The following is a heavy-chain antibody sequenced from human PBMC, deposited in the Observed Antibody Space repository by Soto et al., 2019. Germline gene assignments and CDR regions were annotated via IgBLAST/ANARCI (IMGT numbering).Heavy chain of an antibody. CDR3: AASIFYYGMDV. CDR2: IYPGDSDT. CDR1: GYTFTNYW. V-gene: IGHV5-51*01. Sequence: GESLKISCKGSGYTFTNYWIGWVRQMPGKGLEWMGIIYPGDSDTKYSPSFQGQVTISADKSITTTYLQWSSLKASDTAIYYCAASIFYYGMDVWGQGTTVTVSS. J-gene: IGHJ6*02.